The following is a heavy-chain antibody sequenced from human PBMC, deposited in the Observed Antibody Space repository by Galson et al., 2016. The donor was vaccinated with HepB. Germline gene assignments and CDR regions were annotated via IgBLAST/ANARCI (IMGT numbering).Heavy chain of an antibody. CDR1: GFSFSSYG. Sequence: SLRLPCAASGFSFSSYGMSWFRQARGTGLEWVSSITSDLTYIYYDDTVAGRFTISRANAKNTLYLQMNRLRVEDTAVYYCARGPYDTGGSYPWQFDSWGQGALVTVSS. J-gene: IGHJ4*02. V-gene: IGHV3-21*01. CDR3: ARGPYDTGGSYPWQFDS. CDR2: ITSDLTYI. D-gene: IGHD3-22*01.